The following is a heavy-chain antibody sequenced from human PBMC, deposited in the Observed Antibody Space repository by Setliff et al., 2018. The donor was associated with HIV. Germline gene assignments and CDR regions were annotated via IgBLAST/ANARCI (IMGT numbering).Heavy chain of an antibody. D-gene: IGHD3-22*01. CDR2: ISGTATTI. J-gene: IGHJ4*02. CDR1: GDSISSSSYY. Sequence: LSLTCSVSGDSISSSSYYMSWIRQAPGKGLEWVSSISGTATTIYSADSVKGRFTISRDNAKNSLFLQMNSLRAEDTAVCYCAGDLFPYYHDSSPYYPPGYWGQGTLVTISS. CDR3: AGDLFPYYHDSSPYYPPGY. V-gene: IGHV3-11*01.